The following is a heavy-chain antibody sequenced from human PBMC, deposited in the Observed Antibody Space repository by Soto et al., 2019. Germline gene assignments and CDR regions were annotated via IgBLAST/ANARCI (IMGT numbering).Heavy chain of an antibody. CDR2: IYTSGST. J-gene: IGHJ5*02. Sequence: XATLSLTCTVSGGSISSYYWSWIRRPAGKGLEWIGRIYTSGSTNYNPSLKSRVTMSVDTSKNQFSLKLSSVTAADTAVYYCARDETAGGYYNPWGQGTLVTVSS. CDR3: ARDETAGGYYNP. CDR1: GGSISSYY. V-gene: IGHV4-4*07. D-gene: IGHD3-22*01.